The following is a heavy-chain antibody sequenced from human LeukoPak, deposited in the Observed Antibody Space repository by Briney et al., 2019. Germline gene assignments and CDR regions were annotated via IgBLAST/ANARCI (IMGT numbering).Heavy chain of an antibody. CDR2: ISSSSSYI. D-gene: IGHD3-10*01. CDR1: GFTFSSYS. CDR3: ARDQSTPNILWFGESME. J-gene: IGHJ4*02. Sequence: GGSLRLSCAASGFTFSSYSMNWVRQAPGKGLEWVSSISSSSSYIYYADSVKGRFTISRDNAKNSLYLQMNSLRAEDTAVYYCARDQSTPNILWFGESMEWGQGTLVTVSS. V-gene: IGHV3-21*01.